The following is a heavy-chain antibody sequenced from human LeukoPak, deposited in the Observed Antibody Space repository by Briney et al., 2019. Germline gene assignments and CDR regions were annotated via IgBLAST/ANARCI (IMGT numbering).Heavy chain of an antibody. CDR3: ARERRYSSLNWFDP. Sequence: SETLSLTCTVSGGSISSSSYYWGWIRQPPGKGLEWIGSIYYSGSTYYNPSLKSRVTISVDTSKNQFSLKLSSVTAADTAVYYCARERRYSSLNWFDPWGQGTLVTVSS. CDR2: IYYSGST. V-gene: IGHV4-39*07. CDR1: GGSISSSSYY. D-gene: IGHD6-19*01. J-gene: IGHJ5*02.